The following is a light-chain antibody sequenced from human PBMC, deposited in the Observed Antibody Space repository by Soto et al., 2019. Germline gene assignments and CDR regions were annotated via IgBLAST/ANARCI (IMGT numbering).Light chain of an antibody. CDR2: KAS. CDR3: QQYDTNSPT. CDR1: QSIRTW. Sequence: DIQMTQSPSTLSASVGDRVTITCRASQSIRTWLAWYQQKPGKAPKVLISKASTLQSGIPSRFSGSGSETDFTLTISNLQPDDFATYYCQQYDTNSPTFGQGTKVDNK. J-gene: IGKJ1*01. V-gene: IGKV1-5*03.